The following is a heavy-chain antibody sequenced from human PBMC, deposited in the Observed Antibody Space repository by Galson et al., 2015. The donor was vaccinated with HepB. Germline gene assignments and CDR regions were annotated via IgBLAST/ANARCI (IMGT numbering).Heavy chain of an antibody. Sequence: SLRLSCAASGFTFDDHTMHWVRQAPGKGLEWVSLISWDGGSTYYADSVKGRFTISRDNSKNSLYLQMNSLRTEDTALYYCAKAFYSSGSYAFDIWGQGTMVTVSS. CDR2: ISWDGGST. CDR1: GFTFDDHT. CDR3: AKAFYSSGSYAFDI. J-gene: IGHJ3*02. D-gene: IGHD3-10*01. V-gene: IGHV3-43*01.